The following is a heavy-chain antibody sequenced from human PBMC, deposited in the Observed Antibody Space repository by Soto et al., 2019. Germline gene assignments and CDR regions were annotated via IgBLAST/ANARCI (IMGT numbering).Heavy chain of an antibody. Sequence: PGGSLRLSCAASGFTFSSYWMHWVRQAPGKGLVWVSRISSDGSSTSYADSVKGRFTISRDNAKNTLYLQMNSLRAEDTAVYYCARDRWAVVVVAATSVDAFDIWGQGTMVTVSS. CDR2: ISSDGSST. CDR1: GFTFSSYW. J-gene: IGHJ3*02. CDR3: ARDRWAVVVVAATSVDAFDI. V-gene: IGHV3-74*01. D-gene: IGHD2-15*01.